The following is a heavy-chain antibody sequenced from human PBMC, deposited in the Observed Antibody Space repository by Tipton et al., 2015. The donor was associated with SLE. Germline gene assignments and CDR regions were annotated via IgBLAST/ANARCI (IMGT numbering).Heavy chain of an antibody. Sequence: TLSLTCTVSGGSISSYYWRWIRQHPGKGLEWIGYIYYSGSTNYSPSLKSRVTISVDTYKNQFSLKLSSVTAADTAVYYCARGGYLYCCGCDYCCQGTLVSFSS. CDR2: IYYSGST. J-gene: IGHJ4*02. CDR3: ARGGYLYCCGCDY. V-gene: IGHV4-59*01. D-gene: IGHD2-15*01. CDR1: GGSISSYY.